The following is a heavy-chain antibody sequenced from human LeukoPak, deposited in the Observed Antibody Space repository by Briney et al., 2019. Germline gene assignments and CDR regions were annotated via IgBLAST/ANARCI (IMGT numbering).Heavy chain of an antibody. D-gene: IGHD3-22*01. V-gene: IGHV3-11*04. CDR3: ARVRPGSSGSYYRTS. Sequence: PGGSLRLSRVGAGFPFSDFHMSWIRQAPGKGLEWVSYITSGGGFKYHADSVKGRFSISRDDSKNSVFLQMNSLRVEDTAVYYCARVRPGSSGSYYRTSWGQGTLVTVSS. CDR1: GFPFSDFH. CDR2: ITSGGGFK. J-gene: IGHJ4*02.